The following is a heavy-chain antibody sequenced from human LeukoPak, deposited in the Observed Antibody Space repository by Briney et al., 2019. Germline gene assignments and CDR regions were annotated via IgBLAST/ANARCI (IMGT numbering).Heavy chain of an antibody. D-gene: IGHD6-13*01. J-gene: IGHJ4*02. CDR3: ARVGLPIAAAPADY. Sequence: SETLSLTCTVSGGSISSGDYYWSWIRQPPGKGLEWIGYIYYSGSTYYNPSLKSRVTISVDTSKNQFSLKLSSVTAADTAVYYCARVGLPIAAAPADYWGQGTLVTVSS. CDR1: GGSISSGDYY. V-gene: IGHV4-30-4*01. CDR2: IYYSGST.